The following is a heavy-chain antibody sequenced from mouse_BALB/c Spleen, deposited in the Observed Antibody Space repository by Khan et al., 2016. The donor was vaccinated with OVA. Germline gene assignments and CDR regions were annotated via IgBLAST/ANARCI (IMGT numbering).Heavy chain of an antibody. J-gene: IGHJ3*01. CDR3: GRGGGHYRFAY. CDR1: GYTFTGFA. Sequence: VQLQQSGAELVRPGVSVKISCKGSGYTFTGFAMHWVKQSHAKSLEWIGVISTYYGDANYNQTFKGKATMTVDKSSSTAYMELDSLTSEDPAIYYYGRGGGHYRFAYWGQGTLVTVSA. CDR2: ISTYYGDA. D-gene: IGHD2-1*01. V-gene: IGHV1S137*01.